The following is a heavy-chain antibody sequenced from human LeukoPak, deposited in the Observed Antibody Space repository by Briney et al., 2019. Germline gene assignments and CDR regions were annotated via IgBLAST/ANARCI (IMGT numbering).Heavy chain of an antibody. J-gene: IGHJ5*02. CDR3: ARYEEVVPAFDP. CDR2: IIPIFGTA. D-gene: IGHD2-2*01. V-gene: IGHV1-69*13. Sequence: ASVKVSCKASGGTFSSYAISWVRQAPGQGLEWMGGIIPIFGTANYAQKFQGRVTITADESTSTAYMELSSLRSEDTAVYYCARYEEVVPAFDPWGQGTLVTVSS. CDR1: GGTFSSYA.